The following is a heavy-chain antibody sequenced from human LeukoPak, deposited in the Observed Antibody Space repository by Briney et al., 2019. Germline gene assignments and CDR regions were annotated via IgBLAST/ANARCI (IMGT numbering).Heavy chain of an antibody. V-gene: IGHV1-69*02. CDR3: ARAGGSVAGYYYYYMDV. CDR1: GGTFSSYT. CDR2: IIPILGIA. D-gene: IGHD6-19*01. Sequence: GSSVKVSCKASGGTFSSYTISWVRQAPGQGLEWMGRIIPILGIANYAQKFQGRVTITADKSTSTAYMELSRLRSDDTAVYYCARAGGSVAGYYYYYMDVWGKGTTVTVSS. J-gene: IGHJ6*03.